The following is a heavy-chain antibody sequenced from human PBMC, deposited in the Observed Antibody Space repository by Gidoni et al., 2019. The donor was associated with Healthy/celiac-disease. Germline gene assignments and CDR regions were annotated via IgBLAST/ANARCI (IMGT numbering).Heavy chain of an antibody. CDR2: INPNSGGT. J-gene: IGHJ4*02. Sequence: QVQLVQSVAEVKKPGASVKVSCQASGYPFTGYYMHWVRQASGQGLEWMGWINPNSGGTNYAQKFQGWVTMTRDTSISTAYMELSRLRSDDTAVYYCARGIVAGGRWDYWGQGTLVTVSS. CDR1: GYPFTGYY. V-gene: IGHV1-2*04. CDR3: ARGIVAGGRWDY. D-gene: IGHD5-12*01.